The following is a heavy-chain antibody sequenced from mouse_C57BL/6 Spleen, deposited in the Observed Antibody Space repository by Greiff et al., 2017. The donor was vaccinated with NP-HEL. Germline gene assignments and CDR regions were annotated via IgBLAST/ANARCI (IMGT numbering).Heavy chain of an antibody. J-gene: IGHJ3*01. CDR1: GYTFTSYW. Sequence: VQLQQPGTELVKPGASVKLSCKASGYTFTSYWMHWVKQRPGQGLELIGTINPSTGGPNYHEKFNSQATLTVDKSSSTAYMQLSSLTSEDSAVYYCARYYDYDGPYWGQGTLVTVSA. CDR2: INPSTGGP. D-gene: IGHD2-4*01. CDR3: ARYYDYDGPY. V-gene: IGHV1-53*01.